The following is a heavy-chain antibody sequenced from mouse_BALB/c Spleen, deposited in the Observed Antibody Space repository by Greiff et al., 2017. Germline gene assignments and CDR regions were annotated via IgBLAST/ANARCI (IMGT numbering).Heavy chain of an antibody. D-gene: IGHD2-12*01. Sequence: EVQLQQSGAELVKPGASVKLSCTASGFNIKDTYMHWVKQRPEQVLEWIGRIDPANGNTKYDPKFQGKATITADTSSNTAYLQLSSLTSEDTAVYYCARGHDFYYAMDYWGQGTSVTVSS. CDR1: GFNIKDTY. CDR2: IDPANGNT. V-gene: IGHV14-3*02. J-gene: IGHJ4*01. CDR3: ARGHDFYYAMDY.